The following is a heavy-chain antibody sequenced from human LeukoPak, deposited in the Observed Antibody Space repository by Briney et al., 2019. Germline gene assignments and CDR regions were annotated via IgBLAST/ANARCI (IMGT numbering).Heavy chain of an antibody. CDR2: IRYDGSNK. V-gene: IGHV3-30*02. CDR1: GFTFSSYW. CDR3: AKDPLTRYYYYYMDV. Sequence: GGSLRLSCAASGFTFSSYWMSWVRQAPGKGLEWVAFIRYDGSNKYYADSVKGRFTISRDNSKNTLYLQMNSLRAEDTAVYYCAKDPLTRYYYYYMDVWGKGTTVTVSS. D-gene: IGHD4/OR15-4a*01. J-gene: IGHJ6*03.